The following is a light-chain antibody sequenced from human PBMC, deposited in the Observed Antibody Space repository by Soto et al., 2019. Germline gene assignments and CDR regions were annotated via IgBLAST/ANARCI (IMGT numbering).Light chain of an antibody. V-gene: IGKV3-15*01. Sequence: EILMTQSPATLSVSPGERATISCRASQSIRSNLAWYQQKPGQGPTLPIYGASTRATDVPARFTGRGSGTEFTLTISTLQSEDFAVYSCQQYNNWPETFGQGTKV. CDR2: GAS. CDR1: QSIRSN. J-gene: IGKJ1*01. CDR3: QQYNNWPET.